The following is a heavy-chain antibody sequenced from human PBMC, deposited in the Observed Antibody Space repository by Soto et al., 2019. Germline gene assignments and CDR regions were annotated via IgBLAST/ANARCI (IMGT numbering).Heavy chain of an antibody. J-gene: IGHJ4*02. Sequence: HVQLVESGGGLVKSGGSLRLSCVASGFTFSGYYMSWIRQTPGKGLEWISYISGGGDYTNYADSVKGRFTISRDNAKNSLFLQMGSLRADDTAVYYCARDTLDDQPLVAAVTHEPLDYWGQGTLVSVSS. D-gene: IGHD2-15*01. V-gene: IGHV3-11*05. CDR1: GFTFSGYY. CDR3: ARDTLDDQPLVAAVTHEPLDY. CDR2: ISGGGDYT.